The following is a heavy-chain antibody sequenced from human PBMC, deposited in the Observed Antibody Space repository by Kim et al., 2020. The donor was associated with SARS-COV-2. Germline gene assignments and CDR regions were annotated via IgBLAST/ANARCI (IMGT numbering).Heavy chain of an antibody. Sequence: GGSLRLSCAASGFTVSSNYMSWVRQAPGKGLEWVSLINPGGATYNADSVRGRFTISRDNSKNTLYLQMNSLRVDDTAVYYCARYSSTWYWTLDYWGQGTL. D-gene: IGHD6-13*01. J-gene: IGHJ4*02. CDR1: GFTVSSNY. CDR3: ARYSSTWYWTLDY. CDR2: INPGGAT. V-gene: IGHV3-66*01.